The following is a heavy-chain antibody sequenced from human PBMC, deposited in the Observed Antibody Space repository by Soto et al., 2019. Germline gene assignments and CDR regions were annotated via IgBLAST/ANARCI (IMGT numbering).Heavy chain of an antibody. Sequence: QVQLQESGPGLVKPSQTLSLTCTVSGGSISSGDYYWCWIRQPPGKVLEWIGYIYYSGSTYYNPSLKSRVTISVDTSKNQFSLKLSSVTAADTAVYYCAREVVVVPAAIEIWFDPWGQGTLVTVSS. J-gene: IGHJ5*02. CDR1: GGSISSGDYY. CDR2: IYYSGST. D-gene: IGHD2-2*01. CDR3: AREVVVVPAAIEIWFDP. V-gene: IGHV4-30-4*01.